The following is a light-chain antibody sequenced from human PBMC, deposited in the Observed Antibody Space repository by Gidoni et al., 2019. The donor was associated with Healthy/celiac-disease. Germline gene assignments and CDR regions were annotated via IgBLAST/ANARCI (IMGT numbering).Light chain of an antibody. CDR1: QSLLHSNGYNY. V-gene: IGKV2-28*01. CDR2: LGS. J-gene: IGKJ3*01. CDR3: MQALQTPVT. Sequence: DIVMTQSPLPLTVTPGEPASISCRSSQSLLHSNGYNYLDWYLQKPGQSPQLLIYLGSNRASGVPDRFSGSGSGTDFTLKISRVEAEDVGVYYCMQALQTPVTFGPGTKVDIK.